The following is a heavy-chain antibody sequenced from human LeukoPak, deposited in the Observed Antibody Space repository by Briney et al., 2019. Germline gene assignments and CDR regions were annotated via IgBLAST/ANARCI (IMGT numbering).Heavy chain of an antibody. J-gene: IGHJ5*02. CDR3: AKDGGIAARPNWFDP. CDR1: GFTFSNYA. D-gene: IGHD6-6*01. Sequence: GGSLRLSCAASGFTFSNYAMSWVRQAPGKGLEWVSDITNNGGSTYYADSVKGRFTISRDNSKNTLYLQMNSLRAEDTAVYYCAKDGGIAARPNWFDPWGQGTLVTVSS. CDR2: ITNNGGST. V-gene: IGHV3-23*01.